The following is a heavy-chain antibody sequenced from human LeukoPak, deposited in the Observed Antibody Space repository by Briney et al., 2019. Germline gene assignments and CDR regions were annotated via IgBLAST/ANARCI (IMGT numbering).Heavy chain of an antibody. CDR3: ARQAPTGRTSGG. CDR2: IYPGDSES. CDR1: GYSFTSYW. V-gene: IGHV5-51*01. Sequence: GESLKISCKGSGYSFTSYWIGWVRQMPGKGLEWVGSIYPGDSESRYSPSFQGQVTISADKSINTAYLHWSSLKASDTAMYYCARQAPTGRTSGGWGQGTLVTVSS. J-gene: IGHJ4*02. D-gene: IGHD1-1*01.